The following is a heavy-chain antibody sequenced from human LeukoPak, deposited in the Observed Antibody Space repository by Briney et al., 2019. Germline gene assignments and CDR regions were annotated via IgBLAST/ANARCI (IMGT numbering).Heavy chain of an antibody. CDR2: IYYSGST. D-gene: IGHD3-22*01. V-gene: IGHV4-39*07. J-gene: IGHJ4*02. CDR3: ARVVVITKYQYYFDY. Sequence: SETLSLTCTVSGDSMSSKSYYWGWIRQPPGKGLEWVGSIYYSGSTYYNPSLKSRVTISVDTSKNQFSLKLSSVTAADTAVYYCARVVVITKYQYYFDYWGQGTLVTVSS. CDR1: GDSMSSKSYY.